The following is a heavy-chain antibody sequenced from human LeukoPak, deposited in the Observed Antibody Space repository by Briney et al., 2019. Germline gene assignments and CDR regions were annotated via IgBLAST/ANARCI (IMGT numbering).Heavy chain of an antibody. V-gene: IGHV3-7*01. CDR1: GLTFSTYG. CDR2: IKQDGSEK. J-gene: IGHJ4*02. Sequence: SGGSLRLSCAASGLTFSTYGMSWVRQAPGKGLEWVANIKQDGSEKYYVDSVKGRFTISRDNAKNSLYLQMNSLRAEDTAVYYCARAGPGPYYFDYWGQGTLVTVSS. CDR3: ARAGPGPYYFDY.